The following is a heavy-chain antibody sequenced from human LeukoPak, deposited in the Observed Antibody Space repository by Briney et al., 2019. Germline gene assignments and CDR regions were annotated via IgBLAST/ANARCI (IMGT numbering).Heavy chain of an antibody. CDR3: ARRLTTVDY. J-gene: IGHJ4*02. CDR1: GGSFSGYY. CDR2: ISHSGST. Sequence: SETLSLTCAVYGGSFSGYYWSWIRQPPGKGLEWIGEISHSGSTNYNPSLKSRVTISVDKSKNQFSLKLSSVTAADTAVYYCARRLTTVDYWGQGTLVTVSS. V-gene: IGHV4-34*01. D-gene: IGHD4-11*01.